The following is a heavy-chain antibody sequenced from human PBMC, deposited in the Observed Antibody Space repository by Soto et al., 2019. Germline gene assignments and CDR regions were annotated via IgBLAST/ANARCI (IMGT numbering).Heavy chain of an antibody. D-gene: IGHD3-10*01. J-gene: IGHJ5*02. CDR3: ARDLRITMVRGDLNWFDP. CDR2: IYYSGST. V-gene: IGHV4-59*12. Sequence: SETLSLTCTISGGSISSYYWSWLRQPPGKGLEWIGYIYYSGSTNYNPSLKSRVTISVDTSKNQFSLKLRSVTAADTAVYYCARDLRITMVRGDLNWFDPWGQGTLVTVSS. CDR1: GGSISSYY.